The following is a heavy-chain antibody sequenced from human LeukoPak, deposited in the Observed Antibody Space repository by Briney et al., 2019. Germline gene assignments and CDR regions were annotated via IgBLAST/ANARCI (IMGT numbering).Heavy chain of an antibody. V-gene: IGHV3-21*01. J-gene: IGHJ4*02. CDR2: ISSSSSYI. CDR1: GFTFSSYS. CDR3: ARVTDMITFGGVIVISGVFDY. D-gene: IGHD3-16*02. Sequence: KTGGSLRLSCAASGFTFSSYSMNWVRQAPGKGLEWVSSISSSSSYIYYADSVKGRFTTSRDNAKNSLYLQMNSLRAEDTAVYYCARVTDMITFGGVIVISGVFDYWGQGTLVTVSS.